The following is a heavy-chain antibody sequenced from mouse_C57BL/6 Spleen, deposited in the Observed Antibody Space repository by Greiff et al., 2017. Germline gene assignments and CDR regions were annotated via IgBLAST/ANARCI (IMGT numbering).Heavy chain of an antibody. J-gene: IGHJ1*03. V-gene: IGHV1-69*01. CDR3: ARYGRSYGWYFDV. CDR2: IDPSDSYT. D-gene: IGHD1-1*01. CDR1: GYTFTSYW. Sequence: QVQLQQPGAELVMPGASVKLSCKASGYTFTSYWMHWVKQRPGQGLEWIGEIDPSDSYTNYNQKFKGKSTLTVDKSSSTAYMQLSSLTSEDSAVYYCARYGRSYGWYFDVWGTGTTVTVSS.